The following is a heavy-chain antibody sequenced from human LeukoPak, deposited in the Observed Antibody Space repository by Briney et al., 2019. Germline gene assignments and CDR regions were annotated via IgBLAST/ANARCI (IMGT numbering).Heavy chain of an antibody. Sequence: PSETLSLTCTVSGGSISSSSYYWGWIRQPPGKGLEWIGSIYYSGSTYYNPSLKSRVTISVDTSKNQFSLKLSSVTAADTAVYYCARGYAYGPNYYFDYWGQGTLVTVSS. CDR2: IYYSGST. D-gene: IGHD5-18*01. CDR1: GGSISSSSYY. J-gene: IGHJ4*02. V-gene: IGHV4-39*01. CDR3: ARGYAYGPNYYFDY.